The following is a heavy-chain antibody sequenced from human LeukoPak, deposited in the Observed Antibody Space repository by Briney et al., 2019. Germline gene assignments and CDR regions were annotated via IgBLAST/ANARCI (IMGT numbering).Heavy chain of an antibody. V-gene: IGHV3-9*01. CDR1: GFTFDDYA. Sequence: GGSLRLSCAASGFTFDDYAMHWVRQAPGKGLEWVSGISWNSGSIGYADSVKGRFTICRDNAKNSLYLQMNSLRAEDTALYYCAKDRGSSWYPNFDYWGQGTLVTVSS. CDR2: ISWNSGSI. D-gene: IGHD6-13*01. J-gene: IGHJ4*02. CDR3: AKDRGSSWYPNFDY.